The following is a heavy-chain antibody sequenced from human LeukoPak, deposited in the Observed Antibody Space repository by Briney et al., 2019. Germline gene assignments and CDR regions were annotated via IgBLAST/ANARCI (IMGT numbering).Heavy chain of an antibody. J-gene: IGHJ4*02. CDR2: ISSSSSYI. V-gene: IGHV3-21*01. D-gene: IGHD3-16*02. Sequence: GGSLRLSCAASGFTFSSYSMNWVRQAPGKGLEWVSSISSSSSYIYYADSVKGRFTISRDNAKNSLYLQMNSLRAEGTAVYYCARASPRGRRITFGGVIVWGQGTLVTVSS. CDR3: ARASPRGRRITFGGVIV. CDR1: GFTFSSYS.